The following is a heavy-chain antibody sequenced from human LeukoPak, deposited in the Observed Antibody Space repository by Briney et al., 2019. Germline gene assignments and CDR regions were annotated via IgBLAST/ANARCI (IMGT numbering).Heavy chain of an antibody. J-gene: IGHJ4*02. Sequence: GASVKVSCKASGYTFTGYYMHWVRQAPGQGLEWMGWINPNSGGTNYAQKFQGRVTMTRDTSASTAYMELSSLRSEDMAVYYCARGSGQGGLYYFDYWGQGTLVTVSS. CDR3: ARGSGQGGLYYFDY. D-gene: IGHD6-19*01. CDR1: GYTFTGYY. V-gene: IGHV1-2*02. CDR2: INPNSGGT.